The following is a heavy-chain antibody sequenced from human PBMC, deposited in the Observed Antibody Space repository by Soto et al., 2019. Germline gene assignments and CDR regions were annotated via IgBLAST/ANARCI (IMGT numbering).Heavy chain of an antibody. D-gene: IGHD3-10*01. Sequence: ASVKVSCKASGYTFTSYDINWVRQATGQGLEWMGWMNPNSANTGYAQKFQGRVTMTTDISTSTAYMELSSLRSEDTAVYYCGRSPSLFIDYWGQGTLVTVSS. CDR1: GYTFTSYD. CDR3: GRSPSLFIDY. J-gene: IGHJ4*02. V-gene: IGHV1-8*01. CDR2: MNPNSANT.